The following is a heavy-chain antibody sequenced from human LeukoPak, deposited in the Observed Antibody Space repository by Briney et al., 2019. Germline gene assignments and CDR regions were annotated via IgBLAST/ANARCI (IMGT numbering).Heavy chain of an antibody. D-gene: IGHD4-23*01. CDR2: IIPIFGTA. CDR3: ARFGGNSLEDDY. Sequence: SVKVSYKASGGTFSSYAISWVRQAPGQVLEWMGGIIPIFGTANYAQKFQGRVTITTDESTSTAYMELSSLRSEDTAVYYCARFGGNSLEDDYWGQGTLVTVSS. V-gene: IGHV1-69*05. J-gene: IGHJ4*02. CDR1: GGTFSSYA.